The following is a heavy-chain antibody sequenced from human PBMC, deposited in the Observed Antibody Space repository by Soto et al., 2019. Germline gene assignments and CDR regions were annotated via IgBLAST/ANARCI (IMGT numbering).Heavy chain of an antibody. Sequence: QLQLQESGPGLVKPSETLSLTCTVSGGSISSSSYYWGWIRQPPGKGREWIGSIYYSGSTYYNPSLKSRVTISVDTSKNQFSLKLSSVTAADMAVYYCARQAKYYYYYMDVWGKGTTVTVSS. CDR1: GGSISSSSYY. V-gene: IGHV4-39*01. J-gene: IGHJ6*03. D-gene: IGHD5-12*01. CDR2: IYYSGST. CDR3: ARQAKYYYYYMDV.